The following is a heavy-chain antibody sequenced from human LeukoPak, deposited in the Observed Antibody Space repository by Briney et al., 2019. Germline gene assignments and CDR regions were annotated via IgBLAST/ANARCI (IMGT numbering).Heavy chain of an antibody. CDR1: GYSISSGYY. CDR3: ARSSSIAAADPYNWFDP. Sequence: PSETLSLTCTVSGYSISSGYYWGWIRQPPGKGLEWIGSIYHSGRTFYNPSLKSRVTISVDTSKNQFSLKLSSVTAADTAVYYCARSSSIAAADPYNWFDPWGQGTLVTVSS. CDR2: IYHSGRT. V-gene: IGHV4-38-2*02. D-gene: IGHD6-13*01. J-gene: IGHJ5*02.